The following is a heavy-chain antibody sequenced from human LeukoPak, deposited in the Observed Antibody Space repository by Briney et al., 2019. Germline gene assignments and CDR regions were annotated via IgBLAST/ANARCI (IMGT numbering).Heavy chain of an antibody. J-gene: IGHJ5*02. Sequence: ASVKVSCKASGYTFNAYYIHWVRQAPGQGLEWMGWINPNSGGTKYAQKFQGRVTLTRDTSVTTAYMELSWLRSDDTAVYYCAKSSSWSDNYFDPWGQGTPVTVSS. CDR1: GYTFNAYY. CDR2: INPNSGGT. CDR3: AKSSSWSDNYFDP. D-gene: IGHD6-6*01. V-gene: IGHV1-2*02.